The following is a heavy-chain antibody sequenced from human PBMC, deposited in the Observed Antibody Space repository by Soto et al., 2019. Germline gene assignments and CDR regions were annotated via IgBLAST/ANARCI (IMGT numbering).Heavy chain of an antibody. Sequence: LRLSCVASGLTFGSRSMTWVRQAPWEGLQWVSTITDTGGDAKYADSVRGRFVISRDNSKKTLYLQMTSLTAEDSAMYYCARGSTDSYPGSRIFDFWGRGTLVTVSS. CDR3: ARGSTDSYPGSRIFDF. V-gene: IGHV3-23*01. J-gene: IGHJ4*02. CDR2: ITDTGGDA. CDR1: GLTFGSRS. D-gene: IGHD3-10*01.